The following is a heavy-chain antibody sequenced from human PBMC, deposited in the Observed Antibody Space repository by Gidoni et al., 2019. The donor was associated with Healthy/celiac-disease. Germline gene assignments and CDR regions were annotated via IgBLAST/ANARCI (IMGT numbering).Heavy chain of an antibody. CDR2: IIPIFGTA. D-gene: IGHD3-10*01. V-gene: IGHV1-69*01. J-gene: IGHJ4*02. CDR3: ARASRGLWFGEITLDD. Sequence: QVQLVQSGAEVKKPGSSVKVSCKASGGTFSSYAIRGLGKAPGQGLEWMGGIIPIFGTANYAQKFQCRVTITADESTSTAYMELSSLRSEDTAVYYCARASRGLWFGEITLDDWGQGTLVTVSS. CDR1: GGTFSSYA.